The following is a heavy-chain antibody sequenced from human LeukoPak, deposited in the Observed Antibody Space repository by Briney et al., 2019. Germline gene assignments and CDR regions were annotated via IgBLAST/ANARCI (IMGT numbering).Heavy chain of an antibody. J-gene: IGHJ4*02. CDR3: ARFHSGHSGYGAQNDDY. CDR2: IIPILGIA. CDR1: GGTFSSYT. V-gene: IGHV1-69*02. D-gene: IGHD5-12*01. Sequence: ASVKVSCKASGGTFSSYTISWVRQAPGQGLEWMGRIIPILGIANYAQKFQGRVTITADKSTSTAYMELSSLRSEDTAVYYCARFHSGHSGYGAQNDDYWGQGTLVTVSS.